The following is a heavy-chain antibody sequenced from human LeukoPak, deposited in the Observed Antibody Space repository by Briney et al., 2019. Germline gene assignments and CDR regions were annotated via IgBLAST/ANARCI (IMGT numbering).Heavy chain of an antibody. CDR1: GFTFSSYA. Sequence: PGGSLRLSCSASGFTFSSYAMHWVRQAPGQGLEYVSAISSNGGTTDYADSVKGRFTISRDNSKNTLYLQMSSLRAEDTAVYYCVRYIAAAGTRWFDPWGQGTLVTVSS. CDR3: VRYIAAAGTRWFDP. CDR2: ISSNGGTT. J-gene: IGHJ5*02. V-gene: IGHV3-64D*06. D-gene: IGHD6-13*01.